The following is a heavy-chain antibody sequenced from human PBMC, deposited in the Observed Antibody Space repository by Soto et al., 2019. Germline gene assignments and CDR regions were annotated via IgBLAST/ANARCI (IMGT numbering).Heavy chain of an antibody. V-gene: IGHV4-30-2*01. Sequence: SETLSLTCTVSGGSITSGNSYSWSWIRQPPGKGLEWIGSISRSGSTSYNPSLKGRVTMSVDKSKNQFSLKLSSVTAADTAVYYCARAVAPYLGTWFDPWGQGTLVTV. J-gene: IGHJ5*02. D-gene: IGHD3-16*01. CDR1: GGSITSGNSYS. CDR2: ISRSGST. CDR3: ARAVAPYLGTWFDP.